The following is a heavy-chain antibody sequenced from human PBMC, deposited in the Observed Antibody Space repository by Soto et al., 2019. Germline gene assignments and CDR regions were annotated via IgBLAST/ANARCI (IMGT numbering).Heavy chain of an antibody. CDR1: GFTFSTTG. Sequence: QVQLVESGGGVVQPGRSLRLSCAASGFTFSTTGMHWVRQAPGKGLELVAMISHDGGAKYYADSVKGRFTISRDTSNNTLYLQMNSLRPEATAVYHCAKDLYGAGWYNYFDPWGQGTLVTVSS. D-gene: IGHD6-19*01. V-gene: IGHV3-30*18. J-gene: IGHJ5*02. CDR2: ISHDGGAK. CDR3: AKDLYGAGWYNYFDP.